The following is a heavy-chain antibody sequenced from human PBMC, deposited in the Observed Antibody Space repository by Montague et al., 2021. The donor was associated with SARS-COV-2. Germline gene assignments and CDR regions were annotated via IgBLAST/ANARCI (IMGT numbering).Heavy chain of an antibody. D-gene: IGHD6-13*01. CDR3: ARVSLAAAATRSDY. CDR2: IYYSGST. J-gene: IGHJ4*02. CDR1: GGSVSSGGYY. V-gene: IGHV4-61*08. Sequence: SETLSLTCTVSGGSVSSGGYYWSWIRQPPGKGLEWIGHIYYSGSTNYNPSLKSRVTISLDTSKNQFPLKLTSVTAADTAVYYCARVSLAAAATRSDYWGQGTLVTVSS.